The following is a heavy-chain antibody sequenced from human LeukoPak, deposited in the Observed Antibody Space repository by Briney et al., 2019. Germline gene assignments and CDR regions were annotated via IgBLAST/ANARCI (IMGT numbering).Heavy chain of an antibody. J-gene: IGHJ5*02. CDR1: GGSFSGYY. D-gene: IGHD3-10*01. V-gene: IGHV4-34*01. CDR2: INHSGST. Sequence: SETLSLTCAVYGGSFSGYYWSWIRQPPGKGLEWIGEINHSGSTNYNPSLKSRVTISVDTSKNQFSLKLSSVTAADTAVYYCARHLTPMVRGVMSWFDPWGQGTLVTVSS. CDR3: ARHLTPMVRGVMSWFDP.